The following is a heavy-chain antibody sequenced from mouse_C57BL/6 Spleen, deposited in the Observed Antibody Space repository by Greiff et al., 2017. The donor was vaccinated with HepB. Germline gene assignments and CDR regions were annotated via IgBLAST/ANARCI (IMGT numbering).Heavy chain of an antibody. Sequence: QVQLQQPGAELVRPGSSVKLSCKASGYTFTSYWMHWVKQRPIQGLEWIGNIDPSDSETHYNQKFKDKATLTVDKSSSTAYMQLSSLTSEDSAVYYCALTTVGYWYFDVWGTGTTVTVSS. D-gene: IGHD1-1*01. CDR1: GYTFTSYW. V-gene: IGHV1-52*01. J-gene: IGHJ1*03. CDR2: IDPSDSET. CDR3: ALTTVGYWYFDV.